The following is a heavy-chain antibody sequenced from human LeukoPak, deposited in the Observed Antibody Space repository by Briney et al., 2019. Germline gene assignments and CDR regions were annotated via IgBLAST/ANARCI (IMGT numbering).Heavy chain of an antibody. CDR1: GFTFSSYA. V-gene: IGHV3-23*01. D-gene: IGHD2-15*01. Sequence: GGSLRLSRAASGFTFSSYAMSWVRQAPGKGLEWVSAISGSGGSTYYADSVKGRFTISRDNSKNTLYLQMNSLRAEDTAVYYCAKDPHTRYCSGGSCYDISFDYWGQGTLVTVSS. CDR3: AKDPHTRYCSGGSCYDISFDY. CDR2: ISGSGGST. J-gene: IGHJ4*02.